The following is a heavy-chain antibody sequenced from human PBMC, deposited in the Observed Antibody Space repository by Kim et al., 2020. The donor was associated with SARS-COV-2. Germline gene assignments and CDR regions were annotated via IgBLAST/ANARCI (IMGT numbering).Heavy chain of an antibody. CDR3: ARDLFQVPLDSSPTDYHYCYCMDV. CDR1: GFTFSSYW. J-gene: IGHJ6*02. D-gene: IGHD6-13*01. CDR2: IKQDGSET. V-gene: IGHV3-7*03. Sequence: GGSLRLSCAASGFTFSSYWMSWVRQAPGKGLEWVANIKQDGSETYYVDSVKVRFTISRDNTKNSLYLQMNNLRAEDTAVYYCARDLFQVPLDSSPTDYHYCYCMDVWGQGTSVTVSS.